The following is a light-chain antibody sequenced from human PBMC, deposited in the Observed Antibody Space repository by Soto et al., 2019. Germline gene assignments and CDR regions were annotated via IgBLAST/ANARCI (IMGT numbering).Light chain of an antibody. J-gene: IGKJ4*01. CDR1: QTVRNNY. Sequence: EFVLTQSPGTLSLSPGERATLSCRASQTVRNNYLAWYQQKPGQAPRLLIYDASSRATGIPDRFGGGGSGTDFTLTISRLEPEDFAVYYCQQFSSYPLTLGGGTKVDI. CDR3: QQFSSYPLT. V-gene: IGKV3-20*01. CDR2: DAS.